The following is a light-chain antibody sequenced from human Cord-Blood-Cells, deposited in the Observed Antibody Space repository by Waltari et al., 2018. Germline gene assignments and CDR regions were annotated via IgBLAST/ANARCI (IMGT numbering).Light chain of an antibody. V-gene: IGLV2-11*01. Sequence: QPALTQPRSVSGSPGQSVTISCTGTSSDVGGYNYVSWYQQHPGKAPKLMFYDVSKRPSGVPDRFSGSKSGNTASLTISGLQAEDGADYFCCSYAGSYTWVFGGGTKLTVL. CDR1: SSDVGGYNY. CDR2: DVS. CDR3: CSYAGSYTWV. J-gene: IGLJ3*02.